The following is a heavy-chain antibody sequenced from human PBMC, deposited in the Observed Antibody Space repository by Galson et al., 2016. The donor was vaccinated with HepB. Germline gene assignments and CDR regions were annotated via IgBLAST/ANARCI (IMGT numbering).Heavy chain of an antibody. CDR3: ARAEMTSFMEYFDF. D-gene: IGHD5-24*01. CDR2: ISASSHTI. J-gene: IGHJ4*02. Sequence: SLRLSCAASGFSFSRYSMIWVRQAPGKGLEWVSYISASSHTIYYADSVKGRFTISRDDAKNSLHLQMGSLRDEDTAVYYCARAEMTSFMEYFDFWGRGTLVTVSS. V-gene: IGHV3-48*02. CDR1: GFSFSRYS.